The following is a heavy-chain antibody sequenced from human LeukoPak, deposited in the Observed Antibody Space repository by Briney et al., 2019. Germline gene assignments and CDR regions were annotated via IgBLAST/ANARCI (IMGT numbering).Heavy chain of an antibody. J-gene: IGHJ4*02. CDR2: VWYDGSNK. CDR3: ARAAYDSSGYLTL. Sequence: GGSLRLSCAASGFTFSSYGMHWVRQAPGKGLEWVAVVWYDGSNKYYADSVKGRFTISRDNSKNTLYLQMNSLRAEDTAMFYCARAAYDSSGYLTLWGQGTLVSVSS. D-gene: IGHD3-22*01. CDR1: GFTFSSYG. V-gene: IGHV3-33*01.